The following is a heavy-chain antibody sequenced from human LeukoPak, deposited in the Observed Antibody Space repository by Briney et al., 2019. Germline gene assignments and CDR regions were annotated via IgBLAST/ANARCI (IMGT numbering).Heavy chain of an antibody. V-gene: IGHV4-34*01. CDR3: ARLNVLRYFDWLLSPIFYFDY. CDR1: GGSFSGYY. CDR2: INHSGST. J-gene: IGHJ4*02. Sequence: SETLSLTCAVYGGSFSGYYWSWIRQPPGKGLEWIGKINHSGSTNYNPSLKSRVTISVDTSKNQFSLKLNSVTAADTAVYYCARLNVLRYFDWLLSPIFYFDYWGQGTLVTVSS. D-gene: IGHD3-9*01.